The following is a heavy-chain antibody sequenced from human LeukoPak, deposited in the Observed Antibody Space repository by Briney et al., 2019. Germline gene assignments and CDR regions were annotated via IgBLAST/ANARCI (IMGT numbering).Heavy chain of an antibody. V-gene: IGHV3-30*02. CDR2: IRDDGSNE. CDR3: AKEADDWYPRPFDY. Sequence: GGSLRLSCAASGFTFSSYAMHWVRQAPGKGLEWMAFIRDDGSNEYYADSVKGRFTISRDNSKNTLYLQMNSLRAEDTAVYYCAKEADDWYPRPFDYWGQGTLVTVSS. D-gene: IGHD3-9*01. CDR1: GFTFSSYA. J-gene: IGHJ4*02.